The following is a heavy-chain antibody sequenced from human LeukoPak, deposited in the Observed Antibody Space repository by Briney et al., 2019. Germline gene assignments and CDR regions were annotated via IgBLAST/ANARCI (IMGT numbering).Heavy chain of an antibody. V-gene: IGHV3-21*06. J-gene: IGHJ3*02. CDR1: GFTFSNYN. CDR3: ARIDAFDI. CDR2: ISSRGSYT. Sequence: GVPLRLSCTASGFTFSNYNMNWARQAPGKGLEWVSYISSRGSYTYYADSVKGRFTISRDNAKNSLYLQMNSLRAEDTAVYYCARIDAFDIWGQGTMVTVSS.